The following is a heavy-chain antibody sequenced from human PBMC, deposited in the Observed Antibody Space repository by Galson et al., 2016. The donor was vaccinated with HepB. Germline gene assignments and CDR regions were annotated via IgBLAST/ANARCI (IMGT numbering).Heavy chain of an antibody. Sequence: SLRLSCAASGFSFSSYPMNWVRQAPGKGLEWVSGISGSGTNTYYADSVRGRFTISRDNSKDTVYLQMNSLRVEDTAVYYCAKNPSAVDGYWGQGTLVTVSS. CDR1: GFSFSSYP. CDR3: AKNPSAVDGY. V-gene: IGHV3-23*01. J-gene: IGHJ4*02. CDR2: ISGSGTNT.